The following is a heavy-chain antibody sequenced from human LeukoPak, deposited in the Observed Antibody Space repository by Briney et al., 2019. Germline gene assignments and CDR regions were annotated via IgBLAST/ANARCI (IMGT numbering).Heavy chain of an antibody. CDR3: ARDFYGSGSYFVY. CDR2: IKQDGSEK. D-gene: IGHD3-10*01. CDR1: GFTFSSYW. V-gene: IGHV3-7*01. Sequence: GGSLRLSCAASGFTFSSYWMSWVRQAPGKGLEWVANIKQDGSEKYYVDSVKGRFTISRDNAKNSLYLQMNSLRAEDTAVYYCARDFYGSGSYFVYWGQGTLVTVSS. J-gene: IGHJ4*02.